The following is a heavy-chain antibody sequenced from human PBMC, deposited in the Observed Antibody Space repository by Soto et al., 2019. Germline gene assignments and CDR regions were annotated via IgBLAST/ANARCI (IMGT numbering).Heavy chain of an antibody. CDR2: INWDGYSI. D-gene: IGHD3-3*01. CDR3: ARSWSGSTSGRVDV. Sequence: GGSLRLSCVASGFNFDDHVMHWVRQVPGKGLEWVGHINWDGYSIGYGGSVRGRFTISRDNAKNTLYLQMKSLRREDTALYYCARSWSGSTSGRVDVWGQGTTVTVSS. J-gene: IGHJ6*02. CDR1: GFNFDDHV. V-gene: IGHV3-9*01.